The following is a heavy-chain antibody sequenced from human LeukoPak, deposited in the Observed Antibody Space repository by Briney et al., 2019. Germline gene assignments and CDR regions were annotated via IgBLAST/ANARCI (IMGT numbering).Heavy chain of an antibody. D-gene: IGHD2-21*01. CDR1: GGPFSGYQ. V-gene: IGHV4-34*01. J-gene: IGHJ4*02. CDR2: INHSGST. Sequence: SETLSLTCAVYGGPFSGYQWSWIRQPPGKGLEWIGEINHSGSTIYIPSLKSRVTISVDTSKNQFSLKLSSTTAADTAVYYCARGPGSVVVVNFDRWGQGTLVIVSS. CDR3: ARGPGSVVVVNFDR.